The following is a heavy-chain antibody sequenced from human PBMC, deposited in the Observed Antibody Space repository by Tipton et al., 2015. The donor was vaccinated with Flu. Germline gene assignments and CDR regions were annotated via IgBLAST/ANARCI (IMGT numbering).Heavy chain of an antibody. CDR2: IYYSGST. J-gene: IGHJ3*02. V-gene: IGHV4-39*01. Sequence: LRLSCTVSGGSISSSSYYWGWIRQPPGKGLEWIGSIYYSGSTYYNPSLKSRVTISVDTSKNQFSLKLSSVTAADTAVYYCARAAALHDAFDIWGQGTMVTVSS. CDR1: GGSISSSSYY. D-gene: IGHD6-6*01. CDR3: ARAAALHDAFDI.